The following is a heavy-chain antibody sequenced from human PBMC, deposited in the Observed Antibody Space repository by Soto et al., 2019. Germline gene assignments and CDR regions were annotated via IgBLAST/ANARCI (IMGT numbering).Heavy chain of an antibody. Sequence: EVQLVESGGRLVQPGRSLRLSCVGTGLNFDDFAMPWVRQAPGKGLEWVSGITWNSRVLAYADSVKGRFTISRDNARNSLYLQMDILRYEDTALYYRVKGRYDFWIPYYFDSWGQGGLVTVS. D-gene: IGHD3-3*01. J-gene: IGHJ4*02. CDR2: ITWNSRVL. V-gene: IGHV3-9*01. CDR3: VKGRYDFWIPYYFDS. CDR1: GLNFDDFA.